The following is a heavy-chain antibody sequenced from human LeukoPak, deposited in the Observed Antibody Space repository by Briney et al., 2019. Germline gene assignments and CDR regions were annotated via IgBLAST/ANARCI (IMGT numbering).Heavy chain of an antibody. CDR3: ARFDTAMAHSDY. Sequence: ASVKVSCKASGYTFTSYGISWVRQAPGQGLEWMGWISAYNGNTNYAQKLQGRVTMTTDTSTSTAYTELRSLRSDDTAVYYCARFDTAMAHSDYWGQGTPVTVSS. J-gene: IGHJ4*02. CDR2: ISAYNGNT. CDR1: GYTFTSYG. D-gene: IGHD5-18*01. V-gene: IGHV1-18*01.